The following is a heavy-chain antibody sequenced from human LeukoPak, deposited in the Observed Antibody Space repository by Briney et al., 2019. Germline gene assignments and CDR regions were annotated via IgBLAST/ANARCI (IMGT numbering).Heavy chain of an antibody. J-gene: IGHJ4*02. CDR3: ARALGYCSSTSCPPARY. D-gene: IGHD2-2*01. Sequence: PGGSLRLSCAASGFTFSDYYMSWIRQAPGKGLEWVSYISSSGSTIYYADSVKGRFTISRDNAKNSLYLQMNSLRAEDTAVYYCARALGYCSSTSCPPARYWGQGTLVTVSS. CDR1: GFTFSDYY. CDR2: ISSSGSTI. V-gene: IGHV3-11*04.